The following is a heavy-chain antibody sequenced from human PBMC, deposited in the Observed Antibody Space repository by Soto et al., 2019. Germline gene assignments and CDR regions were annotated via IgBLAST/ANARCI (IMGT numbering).Heavy chain of an antibody. CDR1: GYTFTSYA. CDR3: ARPRVGALFDY. J-gene: IGHJ4*02. Sequence: QVQLVQSGAEVKKPGASVKVSCKASGYTFTSYAMYWVRQAPGQRLEWMGWINAGNGNTKYSQKFQGRVTITRDTSASTAYMELSSLRSEDTAVYYCARPRVGALFDYWGQGTLVTVSS. CDR2: INAGNGNT. D-gene: IGHD1-26*01. V-gene: IGHV1-3*01.